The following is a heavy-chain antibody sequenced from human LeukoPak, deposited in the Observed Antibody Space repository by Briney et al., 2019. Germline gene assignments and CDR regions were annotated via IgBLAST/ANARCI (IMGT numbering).Heavy chain of an antibody. CDR1: GYTLTELS. D-gene: IGHD3-22*01. J-gene: IGHJ3*02. CDR3: ARSSGYYTGDDAFDI. CDR2: FDPEDGET. Sequence: ASVKVSCKVSGYTLTELSMHWVRQAPGKGLEWMGGFDPEDGETIYAQKFQGRVTMTEDTSTDTAYMELSSLRSEDTAVYYCARSSGYYTGDDAFDIWGQGTMVTVSS. V-gene: IGHV1-24*01.